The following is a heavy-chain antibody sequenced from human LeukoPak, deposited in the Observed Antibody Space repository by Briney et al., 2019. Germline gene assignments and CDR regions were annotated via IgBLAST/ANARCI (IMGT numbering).Heavy chain of an antibody. CDR2: IKQDASQE. D-gene: IGHD3-3*01. V-gene: IGHV3-7*01. J-gene: IGHJ4*02. CDR3: ARGVVYPAWSGPHWSDY. Sequence: GGSLRLSCVGSGFTFSSYWMHWVRQGPGKGPEWVAHIKQDASQEYHVDSVKGRFTISRDNAKNSLYLQMNSLRAEDTAVYYCARGVVYPAWSGPHWSDYWGQGALVTVSS. CDR1: GFTFSSYW.